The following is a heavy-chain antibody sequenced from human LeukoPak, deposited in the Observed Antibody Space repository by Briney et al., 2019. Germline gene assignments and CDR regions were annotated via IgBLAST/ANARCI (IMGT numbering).Heavy chain of an antibody. J-gene: IGHJ4*02. D-gene: IGHD2/OR15-2a*01. CDR2: ISPNSGGT. CDR1: GYTFTGYY. CDR3: ARDFQTEAPDY. V-gene: IGHV1-2*02. Sequence: GASVKVSCKASGYTFTGYYMHWVRQAPGQGLEWMGWISPNSGGTNYAQKFQGRVTMTRDTSISTAYMELSRLTSDDTAVYYCARDFQTEAPDYWGQGTLVTVSS.